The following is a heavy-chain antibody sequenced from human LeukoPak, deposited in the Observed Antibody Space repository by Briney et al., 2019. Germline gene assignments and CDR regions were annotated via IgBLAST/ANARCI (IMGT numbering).Heavy chain of an antibody. D-gene: IGHD4-11*01. CDR2: INSDGSST. J-gene: IGHJ3*02. CDR3: ARENSNYTDAFDI. Sequence: GGSLRLSCAASGFTFSSYWMHWVRQAPGKGLVWVSRINSDGSSTSYADSVKGRFTISRDNAKNTLYLQMNSLRAEDKAVYYCARENSNYTDAFDIWGKGTMVTVSS. CDR1: GFTFSSYW. V-gene: IGHV3-74*01.